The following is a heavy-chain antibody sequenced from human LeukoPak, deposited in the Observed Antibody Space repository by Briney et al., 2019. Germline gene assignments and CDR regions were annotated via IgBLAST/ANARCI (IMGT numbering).Heavy chain of an antibody. CDR3: ARWGGVGATYLSDY. J-gene: IGHJ4*02. CDR2: ISAYNGKT. D-gene: IGHD1-26*01. Sequence: ASVKVSCKASGYTFTSYGFNWVRQAPGQGLEWMGWISAYNGKTNYAQKLQDRVTMTTDTSTSTAYMELRSLTSDDTAMYYCARWGGVGATYLSDYWGQGALATVSS. CDR1: GYTFTSYG. V-gene: IGHV1-18*01.